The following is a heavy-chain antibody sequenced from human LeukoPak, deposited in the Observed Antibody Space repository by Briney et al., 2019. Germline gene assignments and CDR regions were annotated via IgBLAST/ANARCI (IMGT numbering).Heavy chain of an antibody. CDR1: GYTFTGYY. J-gene: IGHJ4*02. Sequence: ASVKVSCTASGYTFTGYYMHWVRQAPGQGLEWMGWMHPSTGATNYAQKFQGRVTMTKDTSTSTASMELSWLRSDDTAVYYCARGRDDSSAPPCDYWGQGTLVTVSS. D-gene: IGHD3-22*01. CDR2: MHPSTGAT. V-gene: IGHV1-2*02. CDR3: ARGRDDSSAPPCDY.